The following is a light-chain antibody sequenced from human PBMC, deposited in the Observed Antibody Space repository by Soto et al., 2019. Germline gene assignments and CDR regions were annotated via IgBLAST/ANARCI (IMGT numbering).Light chain of an antibody. V-gene: IGLV2-23*02. CDR1: NSDVGRYNL. CDR3: CSYASSTTYVI. Sequence: QAVVTQPAYVSGSPGQSITISCTGTNSDVGRYNLVSWYQQRPGQAPQVLIYEVTKRPSGVSDRFSGSKSGNTASLTISGLQAEDEGEYFCCSYASSTTYVIFGGGTKVTVL. CDR2: EVT. J-gene: IGLJ2*01.